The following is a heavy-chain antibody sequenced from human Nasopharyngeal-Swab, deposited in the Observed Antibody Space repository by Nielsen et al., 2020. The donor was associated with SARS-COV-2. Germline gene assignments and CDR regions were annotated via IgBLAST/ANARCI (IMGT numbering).Heavy chain of an antibody. V-gene: IGHV4-59*01. Sequence: SETLSLTCTVSGGSISSYYWSWIRQPPGKGLEWIGYIYYSGSTNYNPSLKSRVTISVDTSKNQFSLKLSSVTAADTAVYYCARDSPLRSGPDFDYWGQGTLVTVS. J-gene: IGHJ4*02. CDR2: IYYSGST. D-gene: IGHD3-3*01. CDR3: ARDSPLRSGPDFDY. CDR1: GGSISSYY.